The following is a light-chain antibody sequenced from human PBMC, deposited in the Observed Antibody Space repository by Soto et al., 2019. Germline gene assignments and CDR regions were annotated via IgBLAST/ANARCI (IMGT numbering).Light chain of an antibody. CDR1: QSVSSSY. Sequence: EIVLTQSPGTLSLSPGERATLSCRASQSVSSSYLAWYQQKPGQAPRLLIYGASSRATGIPDRFSGSGSGIDFTLIISRLEPEDFAVYYCQQYGSSPPTFGQGTKVDIK. V-gene: IGKV3-20*01. CDR3: QQYGSSPPT. J-gene: IGKJ1*01. CDR2: GAS.